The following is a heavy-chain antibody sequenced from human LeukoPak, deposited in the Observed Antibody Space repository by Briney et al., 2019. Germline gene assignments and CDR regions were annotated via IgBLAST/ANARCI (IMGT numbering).Heavy chain of an antibody. J-gene: IGHJ4*02. CDR3: ARGHFYSSVTDF. V-gene: IGHV1-2*02. CDR2: INPNSGGT. D-gene: IGHD6-25*01. Sequence: GASVKVSCKASEYTFTGYYIHWVRQAPGQGLEWMGWINPNSGGTNYAQKFEDRVTMTRDTAISTAYMELSRLRSDDTAVYYCARGHFYSSVTDFWGQGTLVTVSS. CDR1: EYTFTGYY.